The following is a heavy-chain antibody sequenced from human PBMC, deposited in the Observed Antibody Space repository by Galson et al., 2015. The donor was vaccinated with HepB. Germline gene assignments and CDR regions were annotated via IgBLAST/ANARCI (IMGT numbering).Heavy chain of an antibody. Sequence: SLRLSCAASGFTFSSYAMSWVRQAPGKGLEWVSSISASGGSTYSADSVKGRFTISRDNSRNTLYLQMHSLSAEDTAAYYCAKERGANWFGDGESYHSPLDYWGQGTLVTVSS. D-gene: IGHD3-10*01. V-gene: IGHV3-23*01. CDR2: ISASGGST. J-gene: IGHJ4*02. CDR1: GFTFSSYA. CDR3: AKERGANWFGDGESYHSPLDY.